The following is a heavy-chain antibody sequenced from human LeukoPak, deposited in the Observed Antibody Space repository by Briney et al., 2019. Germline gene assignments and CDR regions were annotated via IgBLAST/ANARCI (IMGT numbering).Heavy chain of an antibody. J-gene: IGHJ5*02. CDR3: ARVLQDYGSVPFDP. D-gene: IGHD3-10*01. V-gene: IGHV3-48*04. CDR2: ISSSSSTI. CDR1: GFTFSSYS. Sequence: GGSLRLSCAASGFTFSSYSMNWVRQAPGKGLEWVSYISSSSSTIYYADSVKGRFTISRDNAKNSLYLQMNSLRAEDTAVYYCARVLQDYGSVPFDPWGQGTLVTVSS.